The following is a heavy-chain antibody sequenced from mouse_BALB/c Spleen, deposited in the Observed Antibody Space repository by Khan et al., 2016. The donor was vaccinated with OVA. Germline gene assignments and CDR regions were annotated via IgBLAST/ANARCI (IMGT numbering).Heavy chain of an antibody. CDR2: IYPGNGDT. Sequence: QVRLQQSGAELVKPGASVKMSCKASGYTFTSYNMHWVKQTPGQGLEWIGAIYPGNGDTSYNQKFKGKATLTADKSSSTAYMQLSSLTSEDSAVYFWARGGGGWYIDVWGAGTTVTVSS. J-gene: IGHJ1*01. V-gene: IGHV1-12*01. CDR1: GYTFTSYN. CDR3: ARGGGGWYIDV.